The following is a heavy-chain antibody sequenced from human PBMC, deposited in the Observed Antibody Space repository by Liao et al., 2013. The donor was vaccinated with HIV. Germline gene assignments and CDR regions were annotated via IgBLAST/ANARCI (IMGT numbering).Heavy chain of an antibody. Sequence: QMQLQESGPGLVKPSQTLSLTCTVSNGSISKGFYYWTWIRQPAGKGLEWLGRMYTNGNTKYNPSLKSRITISIDASKNRFSLDLTSVTVADTAVYYCARADWDWYFELWGRGTLVTVSS. J-gene: IGHJ2*01. CDR1: NGSISKGFYY. CDR2: MYTNGNT. CDR3: ARADWDWYFEL. V-gene: IGHV4-61*02. D-gene: IGHD3/OR15-3a*01.